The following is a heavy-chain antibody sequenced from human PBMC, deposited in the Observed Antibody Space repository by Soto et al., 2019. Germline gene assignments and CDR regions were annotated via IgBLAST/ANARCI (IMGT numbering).Heavy chain of an antibody. D-gene: IGHD2-15*01. V-gene: IGHV1-69*13. Sequence: ASVKVSCKASGYTFTSYGISWVRQAPGQGLEWMGGIIPIFGTADYAQKFQGRVTITADESTSTAYMELSSLRSEDTAVYYCASVETQRYYYGMDVWGQGTTVTVSS. CDR1: GYTFTSYG. J-gene: IGHJ6*02. CDR2: IIPIFGTA. CDR3: ASVETQRYYYGMDV.